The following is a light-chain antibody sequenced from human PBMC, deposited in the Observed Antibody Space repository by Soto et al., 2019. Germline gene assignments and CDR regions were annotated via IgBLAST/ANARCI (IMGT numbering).Light chain of an antibody. CDR3: SSYTTSSTLV. CDR1: RSDVGGYNY. J-gene: IGLJ3*02. Sequence: QSALTQPASVSGSPGQSITISCTGTRSDVGGYNYVSWYQQHPGKAPKVVIYEVSNRPSGVSNRFSGSKSGNTASLIISGLQAEDEADYYCSSYTTSSTLVFGGGTKLTVL. V-gene: IGLV2-14*03. CDR2: EVS.